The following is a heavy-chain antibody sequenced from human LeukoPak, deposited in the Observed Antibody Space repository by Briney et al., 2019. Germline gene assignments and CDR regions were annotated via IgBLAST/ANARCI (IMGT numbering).Heavy chain of an antibody. D-gene: IGHD1-1*01. CDR1: GFTFSSYA. CDR2: ISGSGGST. V-gene: IGHV3-23*01. CDR3: AKATGTLTN. J-gene: IGHJ4*02. Sequence: GGSLILSCAASGFTFSSYAMSWVRQAPGKGLEWVSAISGSGGSTYYADSVEGRFTISRDKSKNTLYLQMNSLTAEDTAIFYCAKATGTLTNWGQGILVTVSS.